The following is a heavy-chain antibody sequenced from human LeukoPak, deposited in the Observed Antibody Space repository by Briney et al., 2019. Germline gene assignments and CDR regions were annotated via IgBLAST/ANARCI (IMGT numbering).Heavy chain of an antibody. Sequence: GGSLRLSCAASEFTFSAYGMHWVRQAPGKGLEWGAVISYDGSDKYYADSVRGRFTISRDNAKNSLYLQMNSLRAEDTAVYYCAREPTSLRVIKAPVYYFDYWGQGTLVTVSA. V-gene: IGHV3-30*03. J-gene: IGHJ4*02. D-gene: IGHD3-22*01. CDR2: ISYDGSDK. CDR3: AREPTSLRVIKAPVYYFDY. CDR1: EFTFSAYG.